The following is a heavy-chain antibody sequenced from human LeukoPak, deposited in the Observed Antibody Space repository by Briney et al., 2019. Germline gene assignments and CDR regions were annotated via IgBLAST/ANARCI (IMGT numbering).Heavy chain of an antibody. CDR2: IYSGGSM. V-gene: IGHV3-53*01. CDR3: ARDLCSTTSCWLNAFDI. D-gene: IGHD2-2*01. CDR1: GFTVSSNS. J-gene: IGHJ3*02. Sequence: GGSLRLSCAASGFTVSSNSMSWVRQAPGKGLEWVSLIYSGGSMSYADSVRGRFTISRDTSKNTLYLQMNSLRAEDTAVYYCARDLCSTTSCWLNAFDIWGQGTMVTVSS.